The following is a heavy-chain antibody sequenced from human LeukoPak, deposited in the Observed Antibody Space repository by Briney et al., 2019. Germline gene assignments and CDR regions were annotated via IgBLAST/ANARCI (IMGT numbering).Heavy chain of an antibody. D-gene: IGHD6-19*01. J-gene: IGHJ6*03. CDR1: GFSLSTSGMC. V-gene: IGHV2-70*11. CDR3: ARMIAVAGIGYYYYYMDV. Sequence: SGPALVKPTQTLTLTRTFSGFSLSTSGMCVSWIRQPPGKALEWLARIDWDDDKYYSTSLKTRLTISKDTSKNQVVLTMTNMDPVDTATYYCARMIAVAGIGYYYYYMDVWGKGTTVTVSS. CDR2: IDWDDDK.